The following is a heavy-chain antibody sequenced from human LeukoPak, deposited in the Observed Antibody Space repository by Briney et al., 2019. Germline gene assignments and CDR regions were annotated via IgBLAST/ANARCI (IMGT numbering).Heavy chain of an antibody. CDR3: VSQLGGTTFH. J-gene: IGHJ4*02. CDR1: GVSINTYF. CDR2: VYYNGIT. Sequence: KPSETLSLTCTLSGVSINTYFWSWIRQPPGKGLEWIGYVYYNGITNYNPSLKSRVSISLDTSKNQFSLRLNSVTAAETAVYYCVSQLGGTTFHWGQGTLVTVSS. D-gene: IGHD1/OR15-1a*01. V-gene: IGHV4-59*01.